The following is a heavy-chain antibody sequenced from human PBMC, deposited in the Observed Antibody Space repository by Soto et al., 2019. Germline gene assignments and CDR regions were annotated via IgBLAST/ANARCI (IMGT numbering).Heavy chain of an antibody. CDR1: GFTFSDYA. D-gene: IGHD2-2*01. CDR2: IGASTNP. J-gene: IGHJ3*02. V-gene: IGHV3-23*01. CDR3: ASPAGDHDAFDI. Sequence: PGGSLRLSCAASGFTFSDYAMSWVRQAPGKGLQWVSTIGASTNPYYPDSVKGRFTISRDNSKNTLYLQMNSLRAEDTAVYYCASPAGDHDAFDIWGQGTMVTVSS.